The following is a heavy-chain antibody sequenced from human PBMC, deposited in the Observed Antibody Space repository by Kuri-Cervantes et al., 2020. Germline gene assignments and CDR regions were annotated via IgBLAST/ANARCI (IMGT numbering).Heavy chain of an antibody. D-gene: IGHD6-13*01. CDR1: GFTFDDYA. CDR3: ANDVGVAAAGQEGNDY. J-gene: IGHJ4*02. CDR2: ISGSGGST. Sequence: GGSLRLSCAASGFTFDDYAMHWVRQAPGKGLEWVSAISGSGGSTYYADSVKGRFTISRDNSKNTLYLQMNSLRAEDTAVYYCANDVGVAAAGQEGNDYWGQGTLVTVSS. V-gene: IGHV3-23*01.